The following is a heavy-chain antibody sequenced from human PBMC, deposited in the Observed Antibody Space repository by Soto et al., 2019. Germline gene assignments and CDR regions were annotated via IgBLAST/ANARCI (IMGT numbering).Heavy chain of an antibody. Sequence: SETLSLTCTVSGGSISSYYWSWIRQPAGKGLEWIGRIYTSGSTNYNPSLKSRVTMSVDTSKNQFSLKLSSVTAADTAVYYCARDGDVLRYFDWLALDYWGQGTLVTVSS. V-gene: IGHV4-4*07. CDR2: IYTSGST. J-gene: IGHJ4*02. D-gene: IGHD3-9*01. CDR1: GGSISSYY. CDR3: ARDGDVLRYFDWLALDY.